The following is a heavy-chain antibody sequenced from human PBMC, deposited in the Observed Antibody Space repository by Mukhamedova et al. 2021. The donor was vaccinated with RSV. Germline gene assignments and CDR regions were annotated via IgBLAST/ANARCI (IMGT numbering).Heavy chain of an antibody. CDR3: ATAGVFYYDSSPFDY. Sequence: QAPGKGLEWGAVISYDGSNKYYADSVKGRFTISRDNSKNTLYLQMNSLRAEDTAVYYCATAGVFYYDSSPFDYLG. CDR2: ISYDGSNK. V-gene: IGHV3-30*04. D-gene: IGHD3-22*01. J-gene: IGHJ4*01.